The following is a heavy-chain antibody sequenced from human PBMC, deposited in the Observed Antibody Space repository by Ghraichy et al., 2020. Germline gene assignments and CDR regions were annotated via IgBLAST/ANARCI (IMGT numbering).Heavy chain of an antibody. D-gene: IGHD2-15*01. CDR1: GFTFSSYS. Sequence: GGSLRLSCAASGFTFSSYSMNWVRQAPGKGLEWVSSISSSNSYIYYADSVKGRFTISRDNAKKSLYVQMNSLRAEDTAVYYCARELKPGTPYSFGLLPTYYYYGMDVWGQGTTVTVSS. J-gene: IGHJ6*02. CDR2: ISSSNSYI. V-gene: IGHV3-21*01. CDR3: ARELKPGTPYSFGLLPTYYYYGMDV.